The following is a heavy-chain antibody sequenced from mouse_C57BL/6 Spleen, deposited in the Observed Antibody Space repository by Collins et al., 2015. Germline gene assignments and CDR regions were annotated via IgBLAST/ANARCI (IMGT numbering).Heavy chain of an antibody. CDR2: IWTGGGT. CDR3: VRSRNYFDY. Sequence: QVQLKESGPGLVAPSQSLSITCTVSGFSLTSYDISWIRQPPGKGLEWLGVIWTGGGTNYNSAFMSRLSISKDNSKSQVFLKMNSLQTDDTAIYYCVRSRNYFDYWGQGTTLTVSS. V-gene: IGHV2-9-2*01. CDR1: GFSLTSYD. J-gene: IGHJ2*01.